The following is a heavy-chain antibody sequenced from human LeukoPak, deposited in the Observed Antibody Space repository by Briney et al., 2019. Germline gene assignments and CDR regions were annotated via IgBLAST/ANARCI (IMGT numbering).Heavy chain of an antibody. CDR2: ISGSGGAI. CDR1: GFTFSDYF. CDR3: AELGITMIGGV. Sequence: GGSLRLSCAASGFTFSDYFMSWIRQAPGKGLDWVSYISGSGGAIYYADSVKGRFTISRDNAKNSLYLQMNSLRAEDTAVYYCAELGITMIGGVWGKGTTVTISS. J-gene: IGHJ6*04. D-gene: IGHD3-10*02. V-gene: IGHV3-11*04.